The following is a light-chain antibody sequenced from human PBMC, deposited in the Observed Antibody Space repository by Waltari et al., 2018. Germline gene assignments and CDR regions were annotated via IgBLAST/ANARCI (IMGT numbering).Light chain of an antibody. CDR2: AAS. Sequence: DIPLTQSPSFLSASVGDTVTIPCRASQGISSYLAWYQQNPGKAPTLLIYAASTLQSGVPSRFSGSGSGTEFTLTISSLQPEDFATYYCQQLNSYPRTFGGGTKVEIK. V-gene: IGKV1-9*01. CDR1: QGISSY. J-gene: IGKJ4*01. CDR3: QQLNSYPRT.